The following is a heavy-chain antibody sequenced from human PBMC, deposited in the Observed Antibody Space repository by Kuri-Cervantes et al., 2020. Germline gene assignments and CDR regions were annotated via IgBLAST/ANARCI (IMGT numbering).Heavy chain of an antibody. CDR3: ARDLVALDPYYYYGMDV. D-gene: IGHD5-12*01. V-gene: IGHV4-31*03. J-gene: IGHJ6*02. CDR2: IYYSGST. CDR1: GGSISSSSYY. Sequence: SETLSLTCTVAGGSISSSSYYWGWIRQPPGKGLEWIGYIYYSGSTYYNPSLKSRVTISVDTSKNQFSLKLSSVTAADTAVYYCARDLVALDPYYYYGMDVWGQGTTVTDSS.